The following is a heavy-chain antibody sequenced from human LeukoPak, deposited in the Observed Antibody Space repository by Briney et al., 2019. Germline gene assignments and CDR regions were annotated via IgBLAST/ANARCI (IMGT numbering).Heavy chain of an antibody. Sequence: ASVKVSCKASGYTFTGYYMHWVRQAPGQGLEWMGWINPNSGGTNYAQKFQGWVTMTRDTSISTAYMELSRLRSDDTAAYYCARGGRGTTGAFDIWGQGTMVTVSS. V-gene: IGHV1-2*04. D-gene: IGHD1-1*01. CDR1: GYTFTGYY. CDR3: ARGGRGTTGAFDI. J-gene: IGHJ3*02. CDR2: INPNSGGT.